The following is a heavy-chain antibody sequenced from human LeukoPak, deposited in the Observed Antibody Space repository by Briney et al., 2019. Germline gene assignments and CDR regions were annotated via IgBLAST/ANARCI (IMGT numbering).Heavy chain of an antibody. Sequence: SETLSLTCAGYGGSFSGYYWSWIRQPPGKGLEWIGEINHSGSTNYNPSLKSRVTISVDTSKNQFSLKLSSVTAADTAVYCCARGRYYDYVWGSYRYTEVFDYWGQGTLVTVSS. D-gene: IGHD3-16*02. J-gene: IGHJ4*02. CDR2: INHSGST. V-gene: IGHV4-34*01. CDR1: GGSFSGYY. CDR3: ARGRYYDYVWGSYRYTEVFDY.